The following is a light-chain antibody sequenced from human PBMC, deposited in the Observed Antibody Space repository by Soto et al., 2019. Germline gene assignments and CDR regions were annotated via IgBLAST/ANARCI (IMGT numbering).Light chain of an antibody. CDR2: VAS. J-gene: IGKJ1*01. V-gene: IGKV1-5*01. CDR1: HNINRW. Sequence: EIHMTQSPSILSASKGDRVSITCRASHNINRWLAWYQQKPGKAQKLLIYVASRLDSGVPTRFGGSGSGTELTLSISSLQPDDFATDYCQQYETFSGTFGPGTKVDIK. CDR3: QQYETFSGT.